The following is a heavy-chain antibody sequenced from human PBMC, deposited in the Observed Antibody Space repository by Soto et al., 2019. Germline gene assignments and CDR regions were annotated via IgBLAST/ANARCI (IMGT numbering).Heavy chain of an antibody. D-gene: IGHD3-9*01. V-gene: IGHV4-59*01. CDR2: IYYSGST. Sequence: SEPLSLTCTVAGGSISGYYWSWIRQPPGKGLEWIGYIYYSGSTNYNPSLKSRVTISVDTSKNQFSLKLSSVTAADTAVYYCARDPSYDILTGSTYGMDVWGQGTTVTVSS. J-gene: IGHJ6*02. CDR3: ARDPSYDILTGSTYGMDV. CDR1: GGSISGYY.